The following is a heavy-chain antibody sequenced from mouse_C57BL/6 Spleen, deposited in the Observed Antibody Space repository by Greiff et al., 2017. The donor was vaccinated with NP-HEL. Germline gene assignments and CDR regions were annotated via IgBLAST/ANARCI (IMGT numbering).Heavy chain of an antibody. V-gene: IGHV1-39*01. J-gene: IGHJ1*03. CDR2: INPNYGTT. D-gene: IGHD1-1*01. CDR1: GYSFTDYN. CDR3: ARKNYGSSPSYWYFDV. Sequence: EVQLQESGPELVKPGASVKISCKASGYSFTDYNMNWVKQSNGKSLEWIGVINPNYGTTSSNQKFKGKATLTVDQSSSTAYMQLNSLTSEDSAVDYCARKNYGSSPSYWYFDVWGTGTTVTVSS.